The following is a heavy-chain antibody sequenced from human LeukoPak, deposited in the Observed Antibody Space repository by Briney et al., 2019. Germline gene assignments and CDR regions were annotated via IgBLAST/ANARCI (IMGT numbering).Heavy chain of an antibody. D-gene: IGHD1-26*01. V-gene: IGHV3-23*01. CDR1: GFTFSSYA. CDR3: ASVHLLGASYGLFDY. CDR2: ISGSGGST. Sequence: GGSLRLSCAASGFTFSSYAMSWVRQAPGKGLEWVSAISGSGGSTYYADSVKGRFTISRDNSKNTLYLQMNSLRAGDTAVYYCASVHLLGASYGLFDYWGQGTLVTVSS. J-gene: IGHJ4*02.